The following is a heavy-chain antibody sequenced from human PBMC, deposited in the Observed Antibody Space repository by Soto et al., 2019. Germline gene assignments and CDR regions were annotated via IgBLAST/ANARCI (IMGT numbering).Heavy chain of an antibody. CDR1: GGSITSSFY. D-gene: IGHD6-13*01. V-gene: IGHV4-39*01. Sequence: QLQLQESGPGLVKPSETLSLSCTVSGGSITSSFYWGWIRQPPGKGLEWIGSIYGTGNTYYNPSLKCRVTRSADTSKNQFSLNLISVTAADTAVYYCRSSSRYSTDVWGQGATVTVSS. CDR2: IYGTGNT. J-gene: IGHJ6*02. CDR3: RSSSRYSTDV.